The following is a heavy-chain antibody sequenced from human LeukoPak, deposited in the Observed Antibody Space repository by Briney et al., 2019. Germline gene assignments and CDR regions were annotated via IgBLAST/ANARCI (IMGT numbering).Heavy chain of an antibody. Sequence: PSETLSLTCTVSGGSISSYYWSWIRQPPGKGLEWIGYIYYSGSTNYNPSLKSRVTISVDKSKDQFSLKLNSVTAADTAMYYCARPPGIAAAWFDPWGQGTLVTVSS. CDR3: ARPPGIAAAWFDP. CDR2: IYYSGST. V-gene: IGHV4-59*08. CDR1: GGSISSYY. J-gene: IGHJ5*02. D-gene: IGHD6-13*01.